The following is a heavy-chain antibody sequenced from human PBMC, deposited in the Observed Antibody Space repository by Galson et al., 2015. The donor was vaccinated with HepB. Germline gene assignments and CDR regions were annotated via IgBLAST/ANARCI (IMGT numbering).Heavy chain of an antibody. D-gene: IGHD3-22*01. CDR3: ARDADYYDSSGYCLDY. CDR2: ISAYNGNT. CDR1: GYTFTSYG. Sequence: SVKVSCKASGYTFTSYGISWVRQAPGQGLEWMGWISAYNGNTNYAQKLQGRVTMTTDTSTSTAYMELRSLRSDDTAVYYCARDADYYDSSGYCLDYWGQGTLVTVSS. J-gene: IGHJ4*02. V-gene: IGHV1-18*01.